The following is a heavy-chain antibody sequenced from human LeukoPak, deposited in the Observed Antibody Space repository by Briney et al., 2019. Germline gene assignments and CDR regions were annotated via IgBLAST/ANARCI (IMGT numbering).Heavy chain of an antibody. CDR2: IVSSGGST. CDR1: GVTISSYT. D-gene: IGHD5-12*01. Sequence: GESLRLSCAASGVTISSYTMTWVRQAPGKGLEWVSSIVSSGGSTYYADSVKGRFTISRDNSKNTLYLQMDSLRADDTAVYYCAKSLVATACLDPRGQGSLVNVPS. CDR3: AKSLVATACLDP. J-gene: IGHJ5*02. V-gene: IGHV3-23*01.